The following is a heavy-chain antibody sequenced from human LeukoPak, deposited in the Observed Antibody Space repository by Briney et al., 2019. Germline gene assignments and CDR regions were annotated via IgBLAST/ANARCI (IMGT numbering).Heavy chain of an antibody. CDR1: GFTFSTYA. V-gene: IGHV3-7*01. CDR3: ARGVGATWRYYFDY. CDR2: IKQDGSDK. J-gene: IGHJ4*02. D-gene: IGHD1-26*01. Sequence: GGSLRLSCAASGFTFSTYAMTWVRQAPGKGLEWVANIKQDGSDKYYVDSVKGRFTISRDNAKNSLYLQMNSLRAEDTAVYYCARGVGATWRYYFDYWGQGTLVTVSS.